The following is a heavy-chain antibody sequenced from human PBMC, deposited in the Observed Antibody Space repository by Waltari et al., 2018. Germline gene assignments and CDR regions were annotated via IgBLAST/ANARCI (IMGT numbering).Heavy chain of an antibody. CDR2: IRYDGNTI. CDR3: AEDGDFSLPRYDAFDV. CDR1: GPPFRYSG. Sequence: HLVESGGGVVQPGAYLRLSCLASGPPFRYSGTPGVHQIPCKGLEVVVFIRYDGNTIYDADSLKGRVTISRNNSNNILYLQINSLRPESTAFYFCAEDGDFSLPRYDAFDVWGQGTLVTVSS. D-gene: IGHD2-21*01. J-gene: IGHJ3*01. V-gene: IGHV3-30*02.